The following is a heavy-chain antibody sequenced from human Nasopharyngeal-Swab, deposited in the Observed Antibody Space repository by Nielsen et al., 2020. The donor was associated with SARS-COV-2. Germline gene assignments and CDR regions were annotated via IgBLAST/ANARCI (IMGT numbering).Heavy chain of an antibody. CDR3: ARDWTTGTTHYFDY. D-gene: IGHD1-1*01. J-gene: IGHJ4*02. CDR2: IWYDGSNK. CDR1: GLTFSSYG. V-gene: IGHV3-33*01. Sequence: GGSLRLSCAASGLTFSSYGMHWVRQAPGKGLEWVAVIWYDGSNKYYADSVKGRFTISRDNSKNTLYLQMNSLRAEDTAVYYCARDWTTGTTHYFDYWGQGTLVTVSS.